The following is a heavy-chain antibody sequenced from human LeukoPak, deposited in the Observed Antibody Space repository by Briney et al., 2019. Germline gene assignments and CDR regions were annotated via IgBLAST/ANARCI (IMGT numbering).Heavy chain of an antibody. J-gene: IGHJ3*02. Sequence: KPSETLSLTCTVSGGSISSGSYYWSWIRQPAGKGLEWIGRIYTSGSTNYNPSLKSRVTISVDTSKNQFSLKLSSVTAADTAVYYCARVPNYYDSSGYYLYAFDIWGQGTMVTVSS. CDR1: GGSISSGSYY. CDR2: IYTSGST. D-gene: IGHD3-22*01. V-gene: IGHV4-61*02. CDR3: ARVPNYYDSSGYYLYAFDI.